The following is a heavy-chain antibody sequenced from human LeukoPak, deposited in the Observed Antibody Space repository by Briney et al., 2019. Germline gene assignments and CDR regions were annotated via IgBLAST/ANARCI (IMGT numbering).Heavy chain of an antibody. J-gene: IGHJ5*02. CDR3: ARLGVGVLRAGLDP. Sequence: PGGSLRLSCAVSAFTSSTYSTIWVRQAPGKGLEWVSSISGSSNYIYYADSVKGRFTISRDNTKNSLYLPMNNLRAEDTAVYYCARLGVGVLRAGLDPCVQGTLVTVSS. V-gene: IGHV3-21*01. D-gene: IGHD1-26*01. CDR1: AFTSSTYS. CDR2: ISGSSNYI.